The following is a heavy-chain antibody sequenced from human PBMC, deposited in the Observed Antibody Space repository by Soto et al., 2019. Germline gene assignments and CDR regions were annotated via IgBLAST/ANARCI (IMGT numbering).Heavy chain of an antibody. CDR1: EFTFTNYW. CDR2: IDSDGSST. D-gene: IGHD2-15*01. V-gene: IGHV3-74*01. Sequence: GGSLRLSCEASEFTFTNYWMHWVRQVPGKGLVWVSLIDSDGSSTNYADSVKGRFTISRDNAKKILYLQMNSLRAEDTAVYYCARHPAPYCSGRRCYSYYLYYGMDVWGQGTTVTVSS. CDR3: ARHPAPYCSGRRCYSYYLYYGMDV. J-gene: IGHJ6*02.